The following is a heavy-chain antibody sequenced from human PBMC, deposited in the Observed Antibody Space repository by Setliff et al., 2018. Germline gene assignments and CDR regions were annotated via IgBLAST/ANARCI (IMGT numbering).Heavy chain of an antibody. Sequence: SETLSLTCTVSGGSISSSSYYWGWIRQPPGKGLEWIGSIYYSGSTYYNPSLKSRVTIPVDTSKNQFSLELSSVTAADTAMYYCARENGYCSGGACYFMFDYWGQGTLVTVSS. CDR3: ARENGYCSGGACYFMFDY. D-gene: IGHD2-15*01. CDR2: IYYSGST. J-gene: IGHJ4*02. CDR1: GGSISSSSYY. V-gene: IGHV4-39*07.